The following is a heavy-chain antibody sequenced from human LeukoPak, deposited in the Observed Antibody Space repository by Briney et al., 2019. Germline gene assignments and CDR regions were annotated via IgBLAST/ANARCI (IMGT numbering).Heavy chain of an antibody. J-gene: IGHJ3*02. CDR2: ISGSGGST. CDR3: AKDQFSSWYGGEAFDI. Sequence: GGSLRLSCAASGFTFSSYAMSWVRQAPGKGLEWVSAISGSGGSTYYAGSVKGRFTISRDNSKNTLYLQMNSLRAEDTAVYYCAKDQFSSWYGGEAFDIWGQGTMVTVSS. V-gene: IGHV3-23*01. CDR1: GFTFSSYA. D-gene: IGHD6-13*01.